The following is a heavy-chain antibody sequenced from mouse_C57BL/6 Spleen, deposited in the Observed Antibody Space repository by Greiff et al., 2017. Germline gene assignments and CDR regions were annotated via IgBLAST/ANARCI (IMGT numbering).Heavy chain of an antibody. Sequence: VQLQQSGPELVKPGASVKISCKASGYAFSSSWMNWVKQRPGKGLEWIGRIYPGDGDTNYNGKFKGKATLTADKSSSTAYMQLSSLTSEDSVVYFCARSAHIYYYGSSYPFDYWGQGTTLTVSS. J-gene: IGHJ2*01. CDR1: GYAFSSSW. CDR2: IYPGDGDT. V-gene: IGHV1-82*01. CDR3: ARSAHIYYYGSSYPFDY. D-gene: IGHD1-1*01.